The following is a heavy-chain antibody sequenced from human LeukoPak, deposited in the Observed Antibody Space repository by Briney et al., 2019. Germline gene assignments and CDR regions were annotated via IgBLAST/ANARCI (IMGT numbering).Heavy chain of an antibody. CDR2: IIPIFGTA. CDR1: GGTFSSYA. V-gene: IGHV1-69*05. D-gene: IGHD3-9*01. J-gene: IGHJ4*02. Sequence: SVKVSCKASGGTFSSYAISWVRQAPGQGLEWMGGIIPIFGTANYAQKFQGRVTITTDESTSTAYMELSSLRSEDTAVYYCARSEPPYYDILTGYGYWGQETLVTVSS. CDR3: ARSEPPYYDILTGYGY.